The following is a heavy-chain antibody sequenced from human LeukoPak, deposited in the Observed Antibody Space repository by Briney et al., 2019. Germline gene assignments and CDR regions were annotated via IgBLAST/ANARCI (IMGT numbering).Heavy chain of an antibody. CDR3: ARDRGDCSSTSCYFGFGMDV. D-gene: IGHD2-2*01. CDR2: ISYDGSNK. V-gene: IGHV3-30-3*01. J-gene: IGHJ6*02. Sequence: PGGSLRLSCAASGFTFSSSAMHWVRQAPGKGLEWVAVISYDGSNKYYADSVKGRFTISRDNSKNTLYLQMNSLRAEDTAVYYCARDRGDCSSTSCYFGFGMDVWGQGTTVTVSS. CDR1: GFTFSSSA.